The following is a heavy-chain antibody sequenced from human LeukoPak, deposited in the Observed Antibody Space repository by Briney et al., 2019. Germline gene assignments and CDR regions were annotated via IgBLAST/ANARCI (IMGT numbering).Heavy chain of an antibody. D-gene: IGHD1-26*01. CDR2: ISGSGERT. CDR1: GFMSSTYA. Sequence: GGSLRLSCVTSGFMSSTYAMRWVRQAPGKGLEWVSIISGSGERTYYADSVRGRFTVSRDNSKNTLYLQMKSLRAEDTAVYYCVSQSYSGSDNFYFHYWGQGTLVAVSS. J-gene: IGHJ4*02. CDR3: VSQSYSGSDNFYFHY. V-gene: IGHV3-23*01.